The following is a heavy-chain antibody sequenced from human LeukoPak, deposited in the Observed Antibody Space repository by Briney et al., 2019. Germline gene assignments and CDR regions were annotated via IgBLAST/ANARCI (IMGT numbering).Heavy chain of an antibody. CDR1: GYTFTGYY. CDR2: INPNSGGT. Sequence: ASVKVSCKASGYTFTGYYMHWVRQAPGQGLEWMGWINPNSGGTNYAQKFQGRVTMTRDTSISTAYMELSRLRSDDTAVYYCARDYDILTGYPNYYYYYMDVWGKGTTVTIS. J-gene: IGHJ6*03. D-gene: IGHD3-9*01. CDR3: ARDYDILTGYPNYYYYYMDV. V-gene: IGHV1-2*02.